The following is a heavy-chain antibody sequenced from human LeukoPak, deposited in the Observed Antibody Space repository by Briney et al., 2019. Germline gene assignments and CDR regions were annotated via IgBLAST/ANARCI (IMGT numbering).Heavy chain of an antibody. V-gene: IGHV3-7*01. Sequence: GGSLRLSCAASGFTFSSYWMSWVRQAPGKGLEWVANIKQDGSEKYYVDSVKGRFTISRDNAKNSLYLQMNSLRAEDTAVYYCAREELLGAYYYYGMDVWGQGTTVTVSS. CDR3: AREELLGAYYYYGMDV. J-gene: IGHJ6*02. CDR1: GFTFSSYW. D-gene: IGHD1-26*01. CDR2: IKQDGSEK.